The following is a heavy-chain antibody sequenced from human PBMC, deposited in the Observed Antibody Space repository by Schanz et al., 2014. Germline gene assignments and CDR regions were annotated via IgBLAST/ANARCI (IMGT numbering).Heavy chain of an antibody. CDR1: GYTFTGYY. Sequence: QVLLVQSGAEVKQPGASVKVSCKASGYTFTGYYIHWVRQAPGQGLEWMGWINTNTGNPTYAQAFTGRFLFSLDTSVNTAYLQISSLEADDTAVYYCARRGIRGVFSSFDYWGLGTLVTVSS. CDR2: INTNTGNP. J-gene: IGHJ4*02. CDR3: ARRGIRGVFSSFDY. V-gene: IGHV7-4-1*02. D-gene: IGHD3-10*01.